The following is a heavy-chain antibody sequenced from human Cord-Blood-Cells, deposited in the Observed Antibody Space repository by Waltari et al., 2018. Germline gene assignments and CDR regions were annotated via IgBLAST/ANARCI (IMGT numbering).Heavy chain of an antibody. V-gene: IGHV4-39*01. Sequence: QLQLQESAPGLVKPSETLSLPCTVAGGSISRSSYSWGWFRQPPGKGLEWIGSICYSGSTYYNPSLKSRVTISVDTSKNQFSLKLSSVTAADTAVYYGARSVGRDVVVVAAFDYWGQGTLVTVSS. CDR3: ARSVGRDVVVVAAFDY. D-gene: IGHD2-15*01. CDR1: GGSISRSSYS. J-gene: IGHJ4*02. CDR2: ICYSGST.